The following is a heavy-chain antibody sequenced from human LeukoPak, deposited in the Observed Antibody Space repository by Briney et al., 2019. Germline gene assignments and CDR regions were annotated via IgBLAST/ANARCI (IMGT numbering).Heavy chain of an antibody. V-gene: IGHV3-21*01. CDR3: ARDPPFIIGTTFFDY. CDR2: ISSSSSYI. Sequence: GGSLRLSCAASGFTFSSYSMNWVRQAPGKGLEWVSSISSSSSYIYYADSVKGRFTISRDNAKNSLYLQMNSLRAEDTTVYYCARDPPFIIGTTFFDYWGQGTLVTVSS. CDR1: GFTFSSYS. J-gene: IGHJ4*02. D-gene: IGHD1-20*01.